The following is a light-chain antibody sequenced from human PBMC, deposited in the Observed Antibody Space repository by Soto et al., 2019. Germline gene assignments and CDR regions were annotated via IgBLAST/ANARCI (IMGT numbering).Light chain of an antibody. J-gene: IGKJ1*01. CDR2: KAS. V-gene: IGKV1-5*03. CDR1: QTISSW. Sequence: EIQFTQSPSTLSGSVGDIVTITCRASQTISSWLAWYQQKQGQAPKLLIYKASTLKSGVPSRFRGSGSGTEFTLTISSLKPDDFATYYCQHYNSSPEAFGHGTKVDIK. CDR3: QHYNSSPEA.